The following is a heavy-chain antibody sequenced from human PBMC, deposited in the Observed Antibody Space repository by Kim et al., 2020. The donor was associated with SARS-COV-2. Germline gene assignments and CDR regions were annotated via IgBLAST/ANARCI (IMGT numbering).Heavy chain of an antibody. V-gene: IGHV1-18*01. CDR1: GYTFTSYG. Sequence: ASVKVSCKASGYTFTSYGISWVRQAPGQGLEWMGWISAYNGNTNYAQKLQGRVTMTTDTSTSTAYMELRSLRSDDTAVYYCARERDSSGWYRYYYYYYGMDVWGQGTTVTVSS. D-gene: IGHD6-19*01. CDR3: ARERDSSGWYRYYYYYYGMDV. CDR2: ISAYNGNT. J-gene: IGHJ6*02.